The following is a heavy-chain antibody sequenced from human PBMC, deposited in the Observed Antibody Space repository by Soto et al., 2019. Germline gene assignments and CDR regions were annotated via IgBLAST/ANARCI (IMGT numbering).Heavy chain of an antibody. CDR1: GFSISSGYY. D-gene: IGHD6-13*01. CDR2: IYHSGTT. V-gene: IGHV4-38-2*02. Sequence: PSETLSLTCNVSGFSISSGYYWGWVRQPPGKGLEWIGAIYHSGTTYFNPSLKSRVTMSIDTSKNQFSLSLASVAAADTAMYYCARGMNPKDYWGQGTLVTVSS. CDR3: ARGMNPKDY. J-gene: IGHJ4*02.